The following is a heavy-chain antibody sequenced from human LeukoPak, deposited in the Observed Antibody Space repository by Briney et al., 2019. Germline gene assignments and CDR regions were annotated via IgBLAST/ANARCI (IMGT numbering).Heavy chain of an antibody. D-gene: IGHD2-2*01. J-gene: IGHJ4*02. CDR3: ARVEAYCTRTSCFDY. V-gene: IGHV1-18*01. Sequence: GASVKVSCKTSGYTFTSYGISWVRQAPGQGLEWMGWISAYNGNADYAQNLQGRVTMTTDTSTTTGYMELRSLRSDDTAVYFCARVEAYCTRTSCFDYWGRGTLVTVSS. CDR2: ISAYNGNA. CDR1: GYTFTSYG.